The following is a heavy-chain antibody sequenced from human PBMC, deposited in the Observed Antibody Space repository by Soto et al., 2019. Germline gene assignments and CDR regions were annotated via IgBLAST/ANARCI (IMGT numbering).Heavy chain of an antibody. CDR2: ISSTTNYI. J-gene: IGHJ4*02. CDR1: GFTFTRFS. V-gene: IGHV3-21*06. Sequence: PGGSLRLSCAASGFTFTRFSMNWVRQAPGKGLEWVSSISSTTNYIYYGDSMKGRFTISRDNARNSLYLEMNSLRAEDTAVYYCARESEDLTSNFDYWGQGTLVTVSS. CDR3: ARESEDLTSNFDY.